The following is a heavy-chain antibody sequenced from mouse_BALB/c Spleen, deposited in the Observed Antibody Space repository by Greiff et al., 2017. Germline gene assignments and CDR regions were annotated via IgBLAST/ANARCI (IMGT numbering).Heavy chain of an antibody. CDR3: ARDYGKGGWFAY. Sequence: EVQLQESGPGLVKPSQSLSLTCTVTGYSITSDYAWNWIRQFPGNKLEWMGYISYSGSTSYNPSLKSRISITRDTSKNQFFLQLNSVTTEDTATYYCARDYGKGGWFAYWGQGTLVTVSA. V-gene: IGHV3-2*02. CDR1: GYSITSDYA. J-gene: IGHJ3*01. CDR2: ISYSGST. D-gene: IGHD2-1*01.